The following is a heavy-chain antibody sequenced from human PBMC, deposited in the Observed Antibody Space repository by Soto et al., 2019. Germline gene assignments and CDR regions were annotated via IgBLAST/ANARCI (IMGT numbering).Heavy chain of an antibody. D-gene: IGHD6-19*01. CDR3: TTDRIAVTRPRSYYMDV. CDR2: IKSKTDGGTT. J-gene: IGHJ6*03. CDR1: GFTFSNAW. Sequence: GGSLRLSCAASGFTFSNAWMSWVRQAPGKGLEWVGRIKSKTDGGTTDYAAPVKGRFTISRDDSKNTLYLQMNSLKTEDTAVYYCTTDRIAVTRPRSYYMDVWGKGTTVTVSS. V-gene: IGHV3-15*01.